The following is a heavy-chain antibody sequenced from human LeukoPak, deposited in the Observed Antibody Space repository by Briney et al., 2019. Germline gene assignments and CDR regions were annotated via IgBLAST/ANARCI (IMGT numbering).Heavy chain of an antibody. CDR1: GFTVSSNS. Sequence: GGSLRLSCTVSGFTVSSNSMSWVRQAPGKGLEWVSFIYSDNTHYSDSVKGRVTISRDNSKNTLYLQMNSLRAEDTAVYYCARRGGAYSHPYDYWGQGTLVTVSS. J-gene: IGHJ4*02. D-gene: IGHD4/OR15-4a*01. CDR3: ARRGGAYSHPYDY. V-gene: IGHV3-53*01. CDR2: IYSDNT.